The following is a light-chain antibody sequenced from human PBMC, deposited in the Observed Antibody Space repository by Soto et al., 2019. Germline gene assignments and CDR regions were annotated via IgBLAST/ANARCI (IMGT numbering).Light chain of an antibody. V-gene: IGKV1-12*01. Sequence: DIHMTQSPSSVSASVGDRFTITCRASQGISTWLDWYQQKPGKAPNLLIYGASSLQSGVPSRFSGSASGTDFTLTITSLQPEDFATYYCQQADSFPLTFGGGTKVDIK. J-gene: IGKJ4*01. CDR3: QQADSFPLT. CDR1: QGISTW. CDR2: GAS.